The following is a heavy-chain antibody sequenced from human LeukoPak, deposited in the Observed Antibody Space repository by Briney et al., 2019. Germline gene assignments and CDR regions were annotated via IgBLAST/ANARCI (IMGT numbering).Heavy chain of an antibody. V-gene: IGHV1-18*01. J-gene: IGHJ4*02. Sequence: ASVKVSCKASGYTFTNYGISWVRQAPGQGLEWMGWISAYNGNTHYAQNLQGRVTMTTDTSTSTAYMELKSLRSDDTAVYYCARDSGFSGTQRGEYWGQGALVAVSS. CDR3: ARDSGFSGTQRGEY. D-gene: IGHD3/OR15-3a*01. CDR2: ISAYNGNT. CDR1: GYTFTNYG.